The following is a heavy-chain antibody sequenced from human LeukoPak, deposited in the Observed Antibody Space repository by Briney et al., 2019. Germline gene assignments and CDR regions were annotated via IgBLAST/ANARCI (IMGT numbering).Heavy chain of an antibody. CDR3: ARGRDFWSGANYFDY. Sequence: SETLSLTCAVYGGSFSGYYWSWIRQPPGKGLEWIGEINHSGSTNYNPSLKSRVTISVDTSKNQFSLKLSSVTAADTAVYYCARGRDFWSGANYFDYWGQGTLVTVSS. CDR1: GGSFSGYY. CDR2: INHSGST. V-gene: IGHV4-34*01. J-gene: IGHJ4*02. D-gene: IGHD3-3*01.